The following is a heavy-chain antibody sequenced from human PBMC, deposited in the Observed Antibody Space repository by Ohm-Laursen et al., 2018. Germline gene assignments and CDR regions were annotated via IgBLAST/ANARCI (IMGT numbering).Heavy chain of an antibody. D-gene: IGHD6-6*01. J-gene: IGHJ4*02. Sequence: SLRLSCAASGFTFSDYYMSWIRQAPGKGLEWVSYISSSGSTIYYADSVKGRFTISRDNAKNSLYLQMNGLRAEDTAVYYCARDRIAARRGDFDYWGQGTLVTVSS. CDR1: GFTFSDYY. V-gene: IGHV3-11*04. CDR3: ARDRIAARRGDFDY. CDR2: ISSSGSTI.